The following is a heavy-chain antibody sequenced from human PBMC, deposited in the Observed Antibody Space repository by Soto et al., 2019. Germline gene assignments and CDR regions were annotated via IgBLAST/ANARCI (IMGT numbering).Heavy chain of an antibody. CDR1: GFTFSSYG. J-gene: IGHJ6*02. D-gene: IGHD6-6*01. CDR2: ISYDGSNK. CDR3: AKDLGWGIVARPRGMDV. Sequence: QVQLVESGGGVVQPWRSLRLACAASGFTFSSYGMHRVRQAPGQGLEWVAVISYDGSNKYYADSVKGRFTISRDNYKNRLYVQMNSLRAEHTAVYYWAKDLGWGIVARPRGMDVWGQGTTVTDSS. V-gene: IGHV3-30*18.